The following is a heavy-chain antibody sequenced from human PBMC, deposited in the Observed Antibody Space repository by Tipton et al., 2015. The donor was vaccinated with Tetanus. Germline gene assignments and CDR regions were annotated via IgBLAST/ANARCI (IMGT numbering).Heavy chain of an antibody. V-gene: IGHV3-7*01. CDR2: IKQDGGEK. J-gene: IGHJ4*02. Sequence: SLRLSCAASGFTFNTYWMTWVRQVPGKGLEWVANIKQDGGEKYCVDSVKGRFTISRDNARNSLYLQMNSLRAEDTAVYYCARVRGSCSSTTCSGIDYWGQGSLVTVSS. CDR1: GFTFNTYW. CDR3: ARVRGSCSSTTCSGIDY. D-gene: IGHD2-2*01.